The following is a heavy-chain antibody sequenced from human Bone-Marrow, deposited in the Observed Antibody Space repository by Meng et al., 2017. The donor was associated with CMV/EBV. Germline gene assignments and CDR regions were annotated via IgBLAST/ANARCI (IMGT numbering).Heavy chain of an antibody. J-gene: IGHJ4*02. Sequence: ASVKVSCKASGYSFTDYYIHWVRETPGPGLEWVGSINPNSGHTDYAQKFQGRVTLTRDTSISTAFMDLNGLTSDDTAVYYCARDRRQDLVPLDYWGPGTLVTGSS. CDR1: GYSFTDYY. CDR2: INPNSGHT. V-gene: IGHV1-2*02. CDR3: ARDRRQDLVPLDY. D-gene: IGHD6-6*01.